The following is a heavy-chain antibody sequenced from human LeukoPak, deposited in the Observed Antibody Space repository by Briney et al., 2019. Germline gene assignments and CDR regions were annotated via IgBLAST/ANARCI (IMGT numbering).Heavy chain of an antibody. CDR3: ARGGSWFAP. D-gene: IGHD3-10*01. CDR2: IKEDGSEK. CDR1: GFTFSVYW. Sequence: PGGSLRLSCVASGFTFSVYWMSWVRQAPGKGLEWVANIKEDGSEKYYVDSVKGRFTISRDNAKNSLYLQMSSLRAEDTAVYYCARGGSWFAPWSQGTLVTVSS. J-gene: IGHJ5*02. V-gene: IGHV3-7*01.